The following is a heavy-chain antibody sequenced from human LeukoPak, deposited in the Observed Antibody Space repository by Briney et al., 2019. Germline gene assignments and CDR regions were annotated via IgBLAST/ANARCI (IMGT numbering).Heavy chain of an antibody. V-gene: IGHV1-18*01. CDR1: GYTFTSYG. D-gene: IGHD1-26*01. CDR3: ARAEWELLPFDY. Sequence: ASVKVSCKASGYTFTSYGISWVRQAPGQGLEWMGWISAYNGNTNYAQKLQGRVTMTTDTPTSTAYMELRSLRSDDTAVYYCARAEWELLPFDYWGQGTLVTVSS. J-gene: IGHJ4*02. CDR2: ISAYNGNT.